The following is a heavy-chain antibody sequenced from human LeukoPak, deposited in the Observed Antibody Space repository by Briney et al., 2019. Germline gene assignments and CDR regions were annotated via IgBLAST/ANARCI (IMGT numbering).Heavy chain of an antibody. CDR3: AKSHNTYYYDSSGYYTYYFDY. CDR1: GFTFDDYA. CDR2: ISWNSGSI. Sequence: PGRSLRLSCAASGFTFDDYAMHWVRQAPGKGLEWVSGISWNSGSIGYADSVKGRFTISRDNAKNSLYLQMNSLRAEDTALYYCAKSHNTYYYDSSGYYTYYFDYWGQGTLVTVSS. V-gene: IGHV3-9*01. D-gene: IGHD3-22*01. J-gene: IGHJ4*02.